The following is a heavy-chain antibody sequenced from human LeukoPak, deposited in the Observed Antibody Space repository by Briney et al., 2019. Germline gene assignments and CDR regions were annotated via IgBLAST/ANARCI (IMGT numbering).Heavy chain of an antibody. V-gene: IGHV1-2*06. CDR1: GYTFTSYY. CDR3: ARGRSWGTLSGVDP. Sequence: GASVKVSCKASGYTFTSYYMYWVRQAPGQGLEWMGRINPNSGGTNYAQKFQGRVTMTRDTSISTAYMELSRLRSDDTAVYYCARGRSWGTLSGVDPWGQGTLVTVSS. CDR2: INPNSGGT. D-gene: IGHD6-13*01. J-gene: IGHJ5*02.